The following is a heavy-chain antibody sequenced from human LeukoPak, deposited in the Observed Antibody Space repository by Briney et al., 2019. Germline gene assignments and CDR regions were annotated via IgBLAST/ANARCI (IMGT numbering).Heavy chain of an antibody. CDR2: ISYSGST. Sequence: SETLSLTCTVSGDSISSYSWTWIRQPPGKGLEWIGFISYSGSTRYNASFESRVTISIDTSNNQFSMKLTSVTAADTARYYCARVGRGVHTWGSYSFGQWGQGALVTVSS. D-gene: IGHD3-16*01. CDR1: GDSISSYS. V-gene: IGHV4-59*01. CDR3: ARVGRGVHTWGSYSFGQ. J-gene: IGHJ4*02.